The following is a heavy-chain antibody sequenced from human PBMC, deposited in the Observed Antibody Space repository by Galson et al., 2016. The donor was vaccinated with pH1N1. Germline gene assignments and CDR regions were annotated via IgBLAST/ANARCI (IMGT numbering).Heavy chain of an antibody. D-gene: IGHD4-17*01. J-gene: IGHJ4*02. CDR3: TAETDDYGSKFH. V-gene: IGHV3-15*01. CDR1: GFSFANCW. CDR2: IKRKTEGVTT. Sequence: SLRLSCAASGFSFANCWMTWVRQAPGKGLEWVGRIKRKTEGVTTEYAAPVKGRVTMSRDDSKTMLYLQMNSMKIEDTAVYYFTAETDDYGSKFHWVQGTLVTGCS.